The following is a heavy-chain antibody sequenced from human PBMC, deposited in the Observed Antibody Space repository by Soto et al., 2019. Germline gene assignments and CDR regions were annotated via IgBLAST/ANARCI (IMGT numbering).Heavy chain of an antibody. CDR2: INPNCGGT. CDR3: ARDKVAAAGTESHMYYYYGMDV. CDR1: GYTFTGYY. V-gene: IGHV1-2*04. J-gene: IGHJ6*02. Sequence: GASVKVSCKASGYTFTGYYMHWVRQAPGQGLEWMGWINPNCGGTNYAQKFQGWVTMTRDTSISTAYMELSGLRSDDTAVYYCARDKVAAAGTESHMYYYYGMDVWGQGTTVTVSS. D-gene: IGHD6-13*01.